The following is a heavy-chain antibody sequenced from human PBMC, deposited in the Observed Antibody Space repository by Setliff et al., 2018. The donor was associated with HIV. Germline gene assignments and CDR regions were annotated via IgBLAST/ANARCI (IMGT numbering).Heavy chain of an antibody. CDR3: ASWRRSSGLRDFDY. D-gene: IGHD6-19*01. J-gene: IGHJ4*02. Sequence: PSETLSLTCSVSGGSISSGSYCWSWIRQPAGKGLEWIGRIYISGSTNYNPSLKSRVTISVDKSKNQFSLNLSSVTAADTAVYYCASWRRSSGLRDFDYWGQGTLVTVSS. CDR1: GGSISSGSYC. CDR2: IYISGST. V-gene: IGHV4-61*02.